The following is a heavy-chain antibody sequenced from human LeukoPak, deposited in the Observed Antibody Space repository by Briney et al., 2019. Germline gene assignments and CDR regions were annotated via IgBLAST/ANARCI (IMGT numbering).Heavy chain of an antibody. J-gene: IGHJ4*02. CDR3: AKDRQENELYCGGDCYSGTAFDY. D-gene: IGHD2-21*02. CDR1: GFISSSYW. Sequence: GGSLRLSCAASGFISSSYWMSWVRQAPGKGLEWVSAISGSGGSTYYVDSVKGRFTISRDNSKNTLYLQMNSLRAEDTAVYYCAKDRQENELYCGGDCYSGTAFDYWGQGTLVTVSS. CDR2: ISGSGGST. V-gene: IGHV3-23*01.